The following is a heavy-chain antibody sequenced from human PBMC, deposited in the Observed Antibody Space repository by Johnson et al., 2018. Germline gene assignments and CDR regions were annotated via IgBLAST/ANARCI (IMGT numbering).Heavy chain of an antibody. CDR1: GFTFSSYD. J-gene: IGHJ3*02. CDR2: IGIAGGT. Sequence: VQLVESGGALVQPGGSLRLSCATSGFTFSSYDMHWVRQVTGKGLEWVSGIGIAGGTHYQDSVKGRFTISRENAKNSLHLQMNSLGAGDTAVYYCAGIIGYSGSHQDCGGACEIWGQGTMVTVSA. V-gene: IGHV3-13*01. D-gene: IGHD1-26*01. CDR3: AGIIGYSGSHQDCGGACEI.